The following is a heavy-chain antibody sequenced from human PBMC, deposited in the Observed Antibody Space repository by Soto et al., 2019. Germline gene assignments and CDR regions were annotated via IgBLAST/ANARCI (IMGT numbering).Heavy chain of an antibody. V-gene: IGHV4-59*01. Sequence: SETLSLTCTVSGGSISSYYWSWIRQPPGKGLEWIGYIFYSGNTYYNPSLRSRVTISVDTSKNQFSLKLSSVTAADTAMYYCATDSGYGDPFDYWGQGTLVTVSS. D-gene: IGHD4-17*01. CDR2: IFYSGNT. J-gene: IGHJ4*02. CDR3: ATDSGYGDPFDY. CDR1: GGSISSYY.